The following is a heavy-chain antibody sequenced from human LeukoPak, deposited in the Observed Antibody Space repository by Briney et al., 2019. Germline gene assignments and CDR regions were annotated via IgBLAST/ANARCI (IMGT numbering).Heavy chain of an antibody. CDR3: AAWGSDWVTQNWFDP. Sequence: PSQTLSLTCAVSGGSISSGGYSWSWIRQPPGKGLEWIGYIYHSGSTYYNPSLKSRVTISVDRSKNQFSLKLSSVTAADTAVYYCAAWGSDWVTQNWFDPWGQGTLVTVSS. CDR1: GGSISSGGYS. D-gene: IGHD3-9*01. V-gene: IGHV4-30-2*01. J-gene: IGHJ5*02. CDR2: IYHSGST.